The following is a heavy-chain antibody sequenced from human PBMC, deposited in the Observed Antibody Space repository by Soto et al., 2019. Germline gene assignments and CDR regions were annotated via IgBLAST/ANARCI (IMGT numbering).Heavy chain of an antibody. CDR3: AYRQDFRSSWDSGWFDP. D-gene: IGHD2-15*01. V-gene: IGHV2-5*02. Sequence: QITLKESGPSLVEPTQTLTLTCAFSGFSLSTSGVGVGWIRQPPGKALEWLAFIYWDDDKRYSPSLKSRLTIIKDTSLNHVVLIMTNMDPVDTATYFCAYRQDFRSSWDSGWFDPWGQGTLVTVSS. CDR1: GFSLSTSGVG. J-gene: IGHJ5*02. CDR2: IYWDDDK.